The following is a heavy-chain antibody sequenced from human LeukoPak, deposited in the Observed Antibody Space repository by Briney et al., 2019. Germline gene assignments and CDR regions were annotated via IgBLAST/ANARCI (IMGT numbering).Heavy chain of an antibody. J-gene: IGHJ4*02. CDR1: GGSISSGGYY. D-gene: IGHD3-10*01. CDR3: ARDAAIWFGELPN. CDR2: IYYSGST. Sequence: SETLSLTCTVSGGSISSGGYYWSWIRQHPGKGLEWIGYIYYSGSTYYNPSLKSRVTISVDTSKNQFSLKLSSVTAADTAVYYCARDAAIWFGELPNWGQGTLVTVSS. V-gene: IGHV4-31*03.